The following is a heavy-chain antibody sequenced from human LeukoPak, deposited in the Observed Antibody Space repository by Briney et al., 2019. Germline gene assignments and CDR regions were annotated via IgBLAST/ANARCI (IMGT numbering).Heavy chain of an antibody. V-gene: IGHV3-23*01. D-gene: IGHD3-22*01. CDR1: GFTISSYA. J-gene: IGHJ4*02. CDR2: ITGSGGGT. CDR3: AKDRGRFYYDTSAYFDY. Sequence: GGSLRLSCAASGFTISSYAMTWVRQAPGKGLEWVSAITGSGGGTYYADSVKGRFTISRDYSKNTLYLQMNSLRAEDTAVYYCAKDRGRFYYDTSAYFDYWGQGTLVTVSS.